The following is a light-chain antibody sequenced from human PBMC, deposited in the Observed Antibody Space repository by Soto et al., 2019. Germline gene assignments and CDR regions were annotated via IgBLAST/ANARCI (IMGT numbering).Light chain of an antibody. CDR2: HTS. J-gene: IGKJ1*01. CDR1: QYINTW. CDR3: HHRQSYSET. Sequence: EIVLTQSPSTLSSLPGDGVTLSCWASQYINTWLAWYQHRPGKAPRLLISHTSLRAAGIPARFSASGSGTDFTLTISDVQPEDFAPYYCHHRQSYSETFGQGTKVDIK. V-gene: IGKV3-11*01.